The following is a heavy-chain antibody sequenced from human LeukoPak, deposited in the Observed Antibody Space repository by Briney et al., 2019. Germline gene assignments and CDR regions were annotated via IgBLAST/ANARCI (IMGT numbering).Heavy chain of an antibody. D-gene: IGHD4-17*01. CDR1: GGTFSSYA. Sequence: SVKVSCKASGGTFSSYAISWVRQAPGQGLEWMGRIIPILGIANYAQKFQGRVTITADKSTSTAYMELSSLRSEDTAVYYCATPLPDYGDYADVLDYWGQGTLVTVSS. CDR2: IIPILGIA. V-gene: IGHV1-69*04. CDR3: ATPLPDYGDYADVLDY. J-gene: IGHJ4*02.